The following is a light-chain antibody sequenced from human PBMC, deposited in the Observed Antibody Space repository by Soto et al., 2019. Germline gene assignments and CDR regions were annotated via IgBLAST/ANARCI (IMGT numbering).Light chain of an antibody. CDR2: SNN. CDR1: SSNIGSNT. V-gene: IGLV1-44*01. CDR3: AAWDDSLNDVV. J-gene: IGLJ2*01. Sequence: QTVVTQPPSASGTPGQRVTISCSGSSSNIGSNTVNWYQQLPGTAPKLLIYSNNQRPSGVPDRFFGSKSGTSASLAISGLQPEDEADYYCAAWDDSLNDVVFGGGTKVTVL.